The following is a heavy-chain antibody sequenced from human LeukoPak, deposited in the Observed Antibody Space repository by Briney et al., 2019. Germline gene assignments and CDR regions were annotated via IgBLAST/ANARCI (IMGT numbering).Heavy chain of an antibody. D-gene: IGHD5-12*01. V-gene: IGHV3-23*01. Sequence: GGSLRLSCAASGFTFSSYAMSWVRQAPGKGLEWVSAISGSGGSTYYADSVKGRFTISRDNSKNTPYLQMNSLRAEDTAVYYCAKSLGKGGYGYYWGQGTLVTVSS. CDR1: GFTFSSYA. CDR3: AKSLGKGGYGYY. CDR2: ISGSGGST. J-gene: IGHJ4*02.